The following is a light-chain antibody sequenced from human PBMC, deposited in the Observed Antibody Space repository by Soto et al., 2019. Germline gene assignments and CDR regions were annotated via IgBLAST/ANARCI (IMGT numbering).Light chain of an antibody. CDR3: QQYNNWPPIT. CDR1: QSISRT. J-gene: IGKJ5*01. CDR2: GAS. V-gene: IGKV3-15*01. Sequence: EILMTQSPATLSVSPGEGLTLSCRASQSISRTLAWYQQRPGQAPRLLIYGASTRATGISARFSGSGSGTEFTLTISSLQSEDFAVYYCQQYNNWPPITFGQGTRLEIK.